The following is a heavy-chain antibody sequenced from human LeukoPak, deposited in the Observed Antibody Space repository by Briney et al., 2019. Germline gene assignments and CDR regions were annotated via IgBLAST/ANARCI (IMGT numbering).Heavy chain of an antibody. CDR2: IRFDGSNK. V-gene: IGHV3-30*02. CDR1: GFIFSNYG. CDR3: AKGPHYYMDV. J-gene: IGHJ6*03. Sequence: PGGSLRLSCAASGFIFSNYGMHWVRQAPGMGLEWVAMIRFDGSNKYYADSVKGRFTVSGDNSKNTLYLQMNSLRAEDTAMYYCAKGPHYYMDVWGKGTTVTVSS.